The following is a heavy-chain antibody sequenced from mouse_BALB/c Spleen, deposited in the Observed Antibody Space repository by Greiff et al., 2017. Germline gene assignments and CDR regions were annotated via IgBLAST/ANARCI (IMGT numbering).Heavy chain of an antibody. V-gene: IGHV1-7*01. CDR3: ARGITLDY. CDR1: GYTFTSYW. D-gene: IGHD1-1*01. CDR2: INPSTGYT. Sequence: VQRVESGAELAKPGASVKMSCKASGYTFTSYWMHWVKQRPGQGLEWIGYINPSTGYTEYNQKFKDKATLTADKSSSTAYMQLSSLTSEDSAVYYCARGITLDYWGQGTTLTVSS. J-gene: IGHJ2*01.